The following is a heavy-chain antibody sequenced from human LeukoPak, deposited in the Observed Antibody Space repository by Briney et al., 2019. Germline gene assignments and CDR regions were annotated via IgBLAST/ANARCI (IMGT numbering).Heavy chain of an antibody. CDR1: GASVSTSH. D-gene: IGHD2/OR15-2a*01. Sequence: PSETLSLTCVVSGASVSTSHWNWIRQLPGKGLEWIGCLSYTGKTDYNPSLTSRVTISFDTSKNQVSLKLGSVTAADTAIYYCSEGYFEPFDHWGPGTLVTVSS. V-gene: IGHV4-59*02. CDR3: SEGYFEPFDH. J-gene: IGHJ4*02. CDR2: LSYTGKT.